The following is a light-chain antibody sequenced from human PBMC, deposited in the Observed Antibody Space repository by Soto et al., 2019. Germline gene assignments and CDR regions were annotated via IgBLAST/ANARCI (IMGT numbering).Light chain of an antibody. CDR3: ASYTDYNPLVI. CDR2: DIT. CDR1: SCDIGAYNY. V-gene: IGLV2-14*01. Sequence: QSALTQPASVSGSPGQSIAISCTGSSCDIGAYNYVSWYQHHPGKAPKLIIYDITSRRSGVSSRFSGAKSGNAASLIISGLQPEDEADYFCASYTDYNPLVIFGGGTKVTVL. J-gene: IGLJ2*01.